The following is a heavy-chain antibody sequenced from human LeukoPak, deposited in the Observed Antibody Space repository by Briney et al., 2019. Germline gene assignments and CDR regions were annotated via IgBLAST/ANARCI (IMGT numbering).Heavy chain of an antibody. V-gene: IGHV3-30*04. CDR3: ARGLVGFGELNDAFDI. CDR2: ISYDGSNE. J-gene: IGHJ3*02. CDR1: GFTFSSYV. D-gene: IGHD3-10*01. Sequence: QAGGSLRLSCAASGFTFSSYVMHWVRQAPGKGLEWVAIISYDGSNEYYADSVKGRFTISRDNSKNTLCLQMNSLRAADTAVYYCARGLVGFGELNDAFDIWGQGTMVTVSS.